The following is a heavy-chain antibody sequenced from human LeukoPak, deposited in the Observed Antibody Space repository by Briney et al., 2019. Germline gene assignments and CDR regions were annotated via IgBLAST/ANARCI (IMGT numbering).Heavy chain of an antibody. CDR3: ARNARITMVRGAPYYLDV. D-gene: IGHD3-10*01. J-gene: IGHJ6*03. CDR2: ITSSSSTI. V-gene: IGHV3-48*02. Sequence: GWALRQSRPATGLIFSKFTMNWVRQAAGKGLEGLSYITSSSSTIYDADSVKGRFTISRDNAKNSLYLQMNSLRDEDTAVYYCARNARITMVRGAPYYLDVWGKGTTVTVSS. CDR1: GLIFSKFT.